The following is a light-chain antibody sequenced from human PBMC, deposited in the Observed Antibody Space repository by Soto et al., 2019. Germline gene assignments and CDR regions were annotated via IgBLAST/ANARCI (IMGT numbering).Light chain of an antibody. Sequence: IGLTQYTATLSVSPGETATLSCRASQSFSTYLFWYQPKPGQAPRLLIXXASXRATGMPARFSVSGSGTESTLTTSTLQCEGLAGASCEQYDTWRPAWTFGHGTKVDIK. J-gene: IGKJ1*01. V-gene: IGKV3-15*01. CDR1: QSFSTY. CDR2: XAS. CDR3: EQYDTWRPAWT.